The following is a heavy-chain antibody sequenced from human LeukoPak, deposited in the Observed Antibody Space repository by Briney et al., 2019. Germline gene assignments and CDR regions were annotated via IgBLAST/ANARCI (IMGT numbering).Heavy chain of an antibody. CDR3: AKIEWLLNYYGMDV. CDR2: ISGGGGST. D-gene: IGHD3-3*01. CDR1: GFTFSSYA. J-gene: IGHJ6*02. V-gene: IGHV3-23*01. Sequence: GGSLRLSCAASGFTFSSYAMSWVRQAPGKGLEWVSGISGGGGSTYYADSVKGRFTISRGNSKNTPYLQMNSLRAEDTAVYYCAKIEWLLNYYGMDVWGQGTTVTVSS.